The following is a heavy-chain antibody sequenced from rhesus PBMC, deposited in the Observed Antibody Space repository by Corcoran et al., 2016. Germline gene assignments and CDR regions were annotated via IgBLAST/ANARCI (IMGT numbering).Heavy chain of an antibody. D-gene: IGHD3-3*01. CDR1: GYSISSGYG. J-gene: IGHJ3*01. CDR3: ARLGVLQFLDWSPFDAFDF. V-gene: IGHV4-122*02. CDR2: ISYSGST. Sequence: QLQLQESGPGLVKPSETLSLTCAVSGYSISSGYGWSWIRQPPGKGREWIGYISYSGSTSYNPSLKCRVTISRDTSKNQLSLKLSSVTAADTAVYYCARLGVLQFLDWSPFDAFDFWGQGLRVTVSS.